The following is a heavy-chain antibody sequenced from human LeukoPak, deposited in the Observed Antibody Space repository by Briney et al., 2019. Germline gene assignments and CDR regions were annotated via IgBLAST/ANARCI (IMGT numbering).Heavy chain of an antibody. CDR1: GYTFTSYY. CDR3: ARDAQDIVVVPAAREGWFDP. J-gene: IGHJ5*02. V-gene: IGHV1-18*04. D-gene: IGHD2-2*01. Sequence: GASVKVSCKASGYTFTSYYMHWVRQAPGQGLEWMGWISAYNGNTNYAQKLQGRVTMTTDTSTSTAYMELRSLRSDDTAVYYCARDAQDIVVVPAAREGWFDPWGQGTLITVSS. CDR2: ISAYNGNT.